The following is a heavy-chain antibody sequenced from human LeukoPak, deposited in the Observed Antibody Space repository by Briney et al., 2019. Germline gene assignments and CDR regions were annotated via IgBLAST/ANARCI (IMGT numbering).Heavy chain of an antibody. CDR2: ISSGSTYI. Sequence: GGSLRLSCAASGFTFSSYSMNWVRQAPGKGLEWVSSISSGSTYIHYADSVKGRFTISRDNAKNSLYLQMNSLRAEDTAVYYCARCLEGGDILTGSGYWGQGTLVTVSS. D-gene: IGHD3-9*01. V-gene: IGHV3-21*06. CDR1: GFTFSSYS. J-gene: IGHJ4*02. CDR3: ARCLEGGDILTGSGY.